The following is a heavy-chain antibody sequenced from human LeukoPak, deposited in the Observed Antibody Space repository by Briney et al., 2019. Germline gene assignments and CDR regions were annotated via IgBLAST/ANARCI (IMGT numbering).Heavy chain of an antibody. CDR3: ARVGSGWYDFDY. Sequence: GGSLRLSCAASGFTFSTYAMNWVRQAPGKGLEWVSAISASGGSTYYADSVKGRFTISRHNSKNTLYLQMNSLRADDTAVYHCARVGSGWYDFDYWGQGTLVTVSS. V-gene: IGHV3-23*01. D-gene: IGHD6-19*01. CDR1: GFTFSTYA. J-gene: IGHJ4*02. CDR2: ISASGGST.